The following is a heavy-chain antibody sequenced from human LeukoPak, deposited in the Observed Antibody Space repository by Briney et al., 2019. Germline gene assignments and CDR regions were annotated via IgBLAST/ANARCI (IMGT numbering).Heavy chain of an antibody. CDR3: ARLPMVRGVTGGVFFDY. CDR2: IYPGDSDT. Sequence: GESLKISCKGSGYSFTSYWIGWVRQMPGEGLEWMGIIYPGDSDTRYSPSFQGQVTISADKSISTAYLQWSSLKASDTAMYYCARLPMVRGVTGGVFFDYWGQGTLVTVSS. CDR1: GYSFTSYW. D-gene: IGHD3-10*01. J-gene: IGHJ4*02. V-gene: IGHV5-51*01.